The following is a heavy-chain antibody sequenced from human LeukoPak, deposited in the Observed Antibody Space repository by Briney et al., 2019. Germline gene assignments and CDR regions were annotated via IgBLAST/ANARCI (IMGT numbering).Heavy chain of an antibody. CDR1: GGSISSYY. CDR2: IYYSGST. Sequence: SETLSLTRTVSGGSISSYYWSWIRQPPGKGLEWIGKIYYSGSTYYNPSLKSRVTISVDTSKNQFSLKLSSVTAADTAVYYCARCNYYGSGNYYYYYYMDVWGKGTTVTVSS. J-gene: IGHJ6*03. V-gene: IGHV4-59*04. CDR3: ARCNYYGSGNYYYYYYMDV. D-gene: IGHD3-10*01.